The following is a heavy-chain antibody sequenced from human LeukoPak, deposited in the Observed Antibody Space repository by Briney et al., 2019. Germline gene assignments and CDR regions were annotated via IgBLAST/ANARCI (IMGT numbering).Heavy chain of an antibody. V-gene: IGHV3-23*01. CDR2: IIISDGRT. Sequence: GGSLRLSCTASGFTFSRSAMTWVRQAPGKGLEWLSSIIISDGRTYYSDPVKGRVTISRDISKNTLYLQMNSLRAEDTAVYYCARDTVDIVATSAYFEYWGQGTLVTVSS. J-gene: IGHJ4*02. CDR1: GFTFSRSA. CDR3: ARDTVDIVATSAYFEY. D-gene: IGHD5-12*01.